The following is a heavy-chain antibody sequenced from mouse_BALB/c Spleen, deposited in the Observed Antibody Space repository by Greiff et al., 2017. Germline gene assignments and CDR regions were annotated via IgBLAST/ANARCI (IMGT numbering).Heavy chain of an antibody. V-gene: IGHV2-9*02. Sequence: QVQLQQSGPGLVAPSQCLSITCTASGFSLTSYGVHWVRQPPGKGLEWLGVIWAGGSTNYNSALMSRLSISKDNSKSQVFLKMNSLQTDDTAMYYCANYGNYGGLDYWGQGTSVTVSS. CDR1: GFSLTSYG. J-gene: IGHJ4*01. D-gene: IGHD2-1*01. CDR3: ANYGNYGGLDY. CDR2: IWAGGST.